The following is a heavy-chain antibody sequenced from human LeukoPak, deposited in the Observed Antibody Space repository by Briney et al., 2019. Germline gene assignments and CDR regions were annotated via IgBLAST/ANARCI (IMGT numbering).Heavy chain of an antibody. J-gene: IGHJ5*02. Sequence: PSETLSLTCTVSGDSIRSYYWSWIRQPAGKGLEWIGRIYSSGSTNYNPSLESRVTILVDNSKNQFSLKLRSVTAADKALYYCAKQVGGWFDPWGQGTLVTVSS. V-gene: IGHV4-4*07. CDR3: AKQVGGWFDP. D-gene: IGHD1-26*01. CDR1: GDSIRSYY. CDR2: IYSSGST.